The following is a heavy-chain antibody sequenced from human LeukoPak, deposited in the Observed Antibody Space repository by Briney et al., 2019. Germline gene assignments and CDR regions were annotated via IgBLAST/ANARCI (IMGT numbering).Heavy chain of an antibody. CDR2: INHSGST. CDR3: ARGSAGIIVVVAATSWYFDL. D-gene: IGHD2-15*01. Sequence: KPSETLSLTCAVYGGSFSGYYWSWIRQPPGKGLEWIVEINHSGSTNYNPSLKSRVTISVDTSKNQFSLKLSSVTAADTAVYYCARGSAGIIVVVAATSWYFDLWGRGTLVTVSS. CDR1: GGSFSGYY. J-gene: IGHJ2*01. V-gene: IGHV4-34*01.